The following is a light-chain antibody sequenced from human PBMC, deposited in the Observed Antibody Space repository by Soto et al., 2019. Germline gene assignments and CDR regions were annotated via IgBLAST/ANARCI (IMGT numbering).Light chain of an antibody. V-gene: IGLV4-69*01. Sequence: QPVLTQSPSASASLGASVKLTCTLSSGHSTYAIAWHQQQPEKGPRYLMKLNSDGRHSKGDGIPDRFSGTSSGAERYLTISSLQSEDEAAYYCQTWGPGGDVVFCGGTKLTVL. J-gene: IGLJ2*01. CDR1: SGHSTYA. CDR3: QTWGPGGDVV. CDR2: LNSDGRH.